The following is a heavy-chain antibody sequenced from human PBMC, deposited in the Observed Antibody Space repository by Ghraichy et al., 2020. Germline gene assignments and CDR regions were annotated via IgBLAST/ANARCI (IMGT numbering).Heavy chain of an antibody. J-gene: IGHJ4*02. CDR2: LIPIFGTA. CDR3: ARSNISDRAFVVVRAKLFECDD. CDR1: GGTFSSYA. V-gene: IGHV1-69*13. Sequence: SVKVSCKASGGTFSSYAISWVRQPPGQGLEWMGGLIPIFGTANYAQKFQGRVTITADESTSTAYRELSSLRSEDTAVYYCARSNISDRAFVVVRAKLFECDDGGQGTLVRVS. D-gene: IGHD2-2*01.